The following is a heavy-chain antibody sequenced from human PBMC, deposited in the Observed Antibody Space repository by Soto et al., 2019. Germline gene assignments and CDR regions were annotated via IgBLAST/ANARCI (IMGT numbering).Heavy chain of an antibody. D-gene: IGHD3-10*01. CDR3: GARGGGGGY. J-gene: IGHJ4*02. CDR1: GFTVSNNY. Sequence: EVQLVESGGGLIQPGGSLRLSCAVSGFTVSNNYMSWVRQAPGKGLEGVSVIYSGGYTAYGDSVKGRFTISRDNSKNTLFFQRNGRGAGGAGVCYGGARGGGGGYWGQGTLVTVSS. CDR2: IYSGGYT. V-gene: IGHV3-53*01.